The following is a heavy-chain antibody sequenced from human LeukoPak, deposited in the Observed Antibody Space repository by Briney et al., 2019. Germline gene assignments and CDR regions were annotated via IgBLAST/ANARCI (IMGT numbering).Heavy chain of an antibody. J-gene: IGHJ5*02. CDR3: VRVSPTVPNLLDP. CDR1: GFTFSTYW. Sequence: PGGSLRLSCAATGFTFSTYWIHWVRQAPGKGLVWVARIKGDGSSTIYADSVKGRFTISRDDSKNTLYLQTSSLRAEDTAVYYCVRVSPTVPNLLDPWGRGTLVTVSS. CDR2: IKGDGSST. V-gene: IGHV3-74*01. D-gene: IGHD4-17*01.